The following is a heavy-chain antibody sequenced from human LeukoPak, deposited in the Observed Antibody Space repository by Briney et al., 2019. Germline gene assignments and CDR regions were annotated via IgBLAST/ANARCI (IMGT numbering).Heavy chain of an antibody. CDR2: ISSSSSYI. Sequence: TGGSLRLSCAASGFTFSSYSINWVRQAPGKGLEWVSSISSSSSYIYYADSVKGRFTISRDNAKNSLYLQMNSLRAEDTAVYYCARDFGRIAAAGNFDYWGQGTLVTVSS. D-gene: IGHD6-13*01. CDR3: ARDFGRIAAAGNFDY. V-gene: IGHV3-21*01. J-gene: IGHJ4*02. CDR1: GFTFSSYS.